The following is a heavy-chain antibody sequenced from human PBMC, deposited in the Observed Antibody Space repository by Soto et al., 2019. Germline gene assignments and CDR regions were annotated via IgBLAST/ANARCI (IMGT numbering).Heavy chain of an antibody. V-gene: IGHV1-18*01. CDR2: ISAYNGNT. J-gene: IGHJ4*02. CDR1: GYTFTSYG. CDR3: ARVPALYDIPSEPPLVFSSH. Sequence: ASVKVSCKASGYTFTSYGISWVRQAPGQGLEWMGWISAYNGNTNYAQKLQGRVTMTTDTSTSTAYMELRSLRSDDTAVYYCARVPALYDIPSEPPLVFSSHWGQGTLVTVSS. D-gene: IGHD3-9*01.